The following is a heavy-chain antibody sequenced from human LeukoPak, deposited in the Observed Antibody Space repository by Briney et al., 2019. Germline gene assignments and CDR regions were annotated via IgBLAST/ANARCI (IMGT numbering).Heavy chain of an antibody. Sequence: GRSLRLSCAASGFTFSSYGMHWVRQAPGKGLEWVAVIWYDGSNKYYADSVKGRFTISRDNSKNTLYLQMNSLRAEDTAVYYCAKDWGYDSSGRLNYWGQGTLVTVPS. CDR1: GFTFSSYG. D-gene: IGHD3-22*01. V-gene: IGHV3-33*06. CDR2: IWYDGSNK. J-gene: IGHJ4*02. CDR3: AKDWGYDSSGRLNY.